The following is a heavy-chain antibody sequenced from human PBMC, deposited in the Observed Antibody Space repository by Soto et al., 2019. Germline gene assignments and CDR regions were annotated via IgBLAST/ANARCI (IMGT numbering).Heavy chain of an antibody. Sequence: SETLSLTCTVSGGSISSGDCYWRWIRQPPGKCLEWIGYIYYSGSTYYNPSLKSRVTISVDTSKNQFSLKLSSVTAADTAVYYCARDKGYYDFWSGYSLARQYYYYYGMDVWGQGTTVTVSS. CDR3: ARDKGYYDFWSGYSLARQYYYYYGMDV. V-gene: IGHV4-30-4*01. CDR1: GGSISSGDCY. CDR2: IYYSGST. J-gene: IGHJ6*02. D-gene: IGHD3-3*01.